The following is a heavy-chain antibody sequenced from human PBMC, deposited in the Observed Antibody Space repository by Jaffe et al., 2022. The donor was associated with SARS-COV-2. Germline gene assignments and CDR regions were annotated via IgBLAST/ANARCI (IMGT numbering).Heavy chain of an antibody. J-gene: IGHJ3*01. CDR2: IDTDGSTT. Sequence: EVQLVESGGGLVQPGGSLRLSCEASGFTFSSYWMHWVRQVPGKGLVWVSRIDTDGSTTIYADSVKGRFTISRDNAKNTLYLQMNSLRVEDTAVYYCARAPISLAFDLWGQGTVVTVSS. V-gene: IGHV3-74*01. CDR3: ARAPISLAFDL. CDR1: GFTFSSYW. D-gene: IGHD3-3*02.